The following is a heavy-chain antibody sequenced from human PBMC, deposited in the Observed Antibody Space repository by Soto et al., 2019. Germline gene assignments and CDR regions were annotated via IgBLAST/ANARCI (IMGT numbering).Heavy chain of an antibody. Sequence: EVQLLESGGGLVQPGGSLKLGCAASGFTFSSYAMSWVRQAQGKGLEWVSVISGSGDSIKYADSVKGRFTISRDNSKNTLYLQLNSLRAEDAAVYYCAKEVGHFDYWGQGTLVTVSS. CDR2: ISGSGDSI. CDR1: GFTFSSYA. CDR3: AKEVGHFDY. V-gene: IGHV3-23*01. J-gene: IGHJ4*02.